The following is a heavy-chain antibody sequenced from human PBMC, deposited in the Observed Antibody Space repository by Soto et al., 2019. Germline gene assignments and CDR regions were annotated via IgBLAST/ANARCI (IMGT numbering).Heavy chain of an antibody. D-gene: IGHD6-19*01. CDR3: ARVAYGNGWIFDY. Sequence: VGSLRLSCAASGFTFSSYWMSWVRQAPGKGLEWVANIKQDGSEKYYVDSVKGRFTLSRDNAKNSLQLQMNSLRAEDTAIYFCARVAYGNGWIFDYWGRGTLVTVS. CDR1: GFTFSSYW. J-gene: IGHJ4*01. CDR2: IKQDGSEK. V-gene: IGHV3-7*04.